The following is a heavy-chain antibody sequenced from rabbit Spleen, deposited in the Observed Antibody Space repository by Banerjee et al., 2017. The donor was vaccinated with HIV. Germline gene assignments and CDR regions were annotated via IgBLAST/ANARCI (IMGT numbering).Heavy chain of an antibody. CDR1: GFSFSSSDY. Sequence: QSLEESGGDLVKPGASLTLTCTASGFSFSSSDYMCWVRQAPGKGLEWIACIYTGSSGSTYYATWAKGRFTISKTSSTTVTLQMTSLTAADTATYFCARFYAGYGDFGYAAMWGPGTLVTVS. D-gene: IGHD7-1*01. V-gene: IGHV1S40*01. CDR2: IYTGSSGST. CDR3: ARFYAGYGDFGYAAM. J-gene: IGHJ4*01.